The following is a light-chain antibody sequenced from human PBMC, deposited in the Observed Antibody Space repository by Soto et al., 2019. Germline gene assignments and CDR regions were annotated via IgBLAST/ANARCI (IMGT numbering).Light chain of an antibody. CDR2: DAS. V-gene: IGKV3-15*01. Sequence: IVVAQAPVTLALSSGERATLSLMASPSLTISFLAWYQQQPAQAPRLLLYDASTTATGIPARFSGSGSGTAFTLTISSLQSEDFAVYYCQQYKNWPPITFGQGTRLEIK. J-gene: IGKJ5*01. CDR3: QQYKNWPPIT. CDR1: PSLTIS.